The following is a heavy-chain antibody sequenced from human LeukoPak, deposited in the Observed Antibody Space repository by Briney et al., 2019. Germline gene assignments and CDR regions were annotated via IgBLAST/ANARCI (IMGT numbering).Heavy chain of an antibody. D-gene: IGHD4-11*01. CDR2: ISPSGDIT. V-gene: IGHV3-23*01. CDR3: AKDRAWLQYWS. J-gene: IGHJ4*02. CDR1: GFTLSSYA. Sequence: GGSLRLSCAASGFTLSSYAMSWVRQAPGKGLEWVSGISPSGDITYYADSVKGRFTISRDNSKNTVYLQVNSLRAEDTAVFYCAKDRAWLQYWSWGQGALVTVSS.